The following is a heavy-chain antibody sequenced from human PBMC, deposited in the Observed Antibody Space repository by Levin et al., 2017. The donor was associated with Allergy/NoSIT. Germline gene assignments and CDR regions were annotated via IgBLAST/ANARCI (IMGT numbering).Heavy chain of an antibody. J-gene: IGHJ4*02. CDR2: ISWDGGST. V-gene: IGHV3-43*01. CDR3: AKGCCGYSYGLPGGFDY. CDR1: GFTFDDYT. Sequence: GGSLRLSCAASGFTFDDYTMHWVRQAPGKGLEWVSLISWDGGSTYYADSVKGRFTISRDNSKNSLYLQMNSLRTEDTALYYCAKGCCGYSYGLPGGFDYWGQGTLVTVSS. D-gene: IGHD5-18*01.